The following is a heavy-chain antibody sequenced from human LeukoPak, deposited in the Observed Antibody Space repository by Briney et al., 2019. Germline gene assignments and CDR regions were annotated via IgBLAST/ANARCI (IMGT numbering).Heavy chain of an antibody. CDR1: GYAFTSYG. D-gene: IGHD6-19*01. CDR2: ISAYNGNT. CDR3: ARAYSSGWYLDY. Sequence: ASVKVSCKASGYAFTSYGISWVRQAPGQGLEWMGWISAYNGNTNYAQKLQGRVTMTTDTSTSTAYMELRSLRSDDTAVYYCARAYSSGWYLDYWGQGTLVTVSS. J-gene: IGHJ4*02. V-gene: IGHV1-18*01.